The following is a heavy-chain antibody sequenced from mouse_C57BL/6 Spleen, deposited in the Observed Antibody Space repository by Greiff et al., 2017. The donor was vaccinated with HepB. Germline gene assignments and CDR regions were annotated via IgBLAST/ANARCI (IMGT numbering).Heavy chain of an antibody. CDR2: INPYNGDT. Sequence: VQLKESGPELVKPGDSVKISCKASGYSFTGYFMNWVMQSHGKSLEWIGRINPYNGDTFYNQKFKGKATLTVDKSSSTAHMELRSLTSEDSAVYYCARSYYGSSPFYAMDYWGQGTSVTVSS. CDR3: ARSYYGSSPFYAMDY. J-gene: IGHJ4*01. D-gene: IGHD1-1*01. V-gene: IGHV1-20*01. CDR1: GYSFTGYF.